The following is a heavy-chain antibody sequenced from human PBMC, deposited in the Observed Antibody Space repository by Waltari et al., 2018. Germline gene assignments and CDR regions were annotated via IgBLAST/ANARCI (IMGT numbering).Heavy chain of an antibody. J-gene: IGHJ4*02. CDR1: GFPCSRFG. Sequence: QVQLVESGGGVVQPGRSLRLSCAASGFPCSRFGMHWVRQARGKGLEWVAVIWNDGSNEYYVDSVKGRFTISRDNSKNTLYLQMNSLRAEDSAVYYCASQSTTLFDYWGQGTLVTVSS. CDR2: IWNDGSNE. D-gene: IGHD2-15*01. CDR3: ASQSTTLFDY. V-gene: IGHV3-33*01.